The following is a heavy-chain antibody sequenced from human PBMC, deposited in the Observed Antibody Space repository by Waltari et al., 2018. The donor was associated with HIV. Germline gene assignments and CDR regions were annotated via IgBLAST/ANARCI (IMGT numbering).Heavy chain of an antibody. CDR1: GYSIESGYY. V-gene: IGHV4-38-2*01. D-gene: IGHD5-18*01. CDR2: SLHSGGT. J-gene: IGHJ4*02. Sequence: QVQLQESGPGLVKPSETLSLTCSVSGYSIESGYYWGWIRQPPGKGLEWIGSSLHSGGTYYNPSLKSRLTISLDTSKNQVSLKLSSVTAADTAVYYCASGSRRGHSHGIDYWGQGTLVTVSS. CDR3: ASGSRRGHSHGIDY.